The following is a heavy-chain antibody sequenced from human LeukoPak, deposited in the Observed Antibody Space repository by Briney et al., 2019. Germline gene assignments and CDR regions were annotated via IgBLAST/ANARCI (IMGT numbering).Heavy chain of an antibody. CDR3: ANGNRCTSPNCLGYYYFYMDV. V-gene: IGHV3-23*01. CDR2: FSGSGGTT. D-gene: IGHD2-8*01. Sequence: GGSLRLSCAASGFTFSSYAMHWVRQAPGRGLEWVSGFSGSGGTTYYADSVKGRFTISRHNSKNTLYLQMNSLRAEDTAVYYCANGNRCTSPNCLGYYYFYMDVWGKGTTVTVSS. CDR1: GFTFSSYA. J-gene: IGHJ6*03.